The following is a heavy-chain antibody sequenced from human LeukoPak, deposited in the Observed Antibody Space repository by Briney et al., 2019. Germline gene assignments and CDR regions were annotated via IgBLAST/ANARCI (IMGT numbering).Heavy chain of an antibody. V-gene: IGHV3-9*01. CDR1: GFTFDDYA. CDR3: ARDRYYYDSSGYSYYYYGMDV. D-gene: IGHD3-22*01. CDR2: ISWNSGSI. J-gene: IGHJ6*02. Sequence: GGSLRLSCAASGFTFDDYAMHWVRQAPGKGLEWVSGISWNSGSIGYADSVKGRFTISRDNAKNSLYLQMNSLRAEDTAVYYCARDRYYYDSSGYSYYYYGMDVWGQGTTVTVSS.